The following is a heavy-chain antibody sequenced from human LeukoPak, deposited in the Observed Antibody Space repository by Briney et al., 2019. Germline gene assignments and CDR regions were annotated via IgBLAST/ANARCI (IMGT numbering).Heavy chain of an antibody. D-gene: IGHD6-19*01. V-gene: IGHV1-2*02. CDR2: INPNSGGT. CDR3: ARGRAVSGTGGY. CDR1: GYSFTGYY. Sequence: GASVKVSCKSSGYSFTGYYMHWVRQAPGQGLEWMGWINPNSGGTKYAQNFQGRVTMTRDTSISTAYMELSRLRSDDTAIYYCARGRAVSGTGGYWGQGTLVTVSS. J-gene: IGHJ4*02.